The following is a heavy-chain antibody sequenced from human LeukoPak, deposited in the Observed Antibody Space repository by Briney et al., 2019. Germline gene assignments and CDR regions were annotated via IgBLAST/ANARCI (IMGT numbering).Heavy chain of an antibody. Sequence: PGGSLRLSCAASGFTFSNYWMSWVRQAPGKGPEWVANIKQDGSEKYYVDSVKGRFTISRDNAEKSLYLQMNSLRAEDTAVYYCARTTVAKFDLWGRGTLVSVSS. D-gene: IGHD4-11*01. J-gene: IGHJ2*01. CDR2: IKQDGSEK. CDR3: ARTTVAKFDL. CDR1: GFTFSNYW. V-gene: IGHV3-7*01.